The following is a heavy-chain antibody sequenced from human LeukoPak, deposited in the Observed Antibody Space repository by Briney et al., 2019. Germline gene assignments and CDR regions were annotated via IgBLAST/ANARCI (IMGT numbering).Heavy chain of an antibody. CDR1: GFTFSSYW. CDR3: ARSGNYGVNWFDP. J-gene: IGHJ5*01. CDR2: IKQDGSEK. Sequence: GGSLRLSCAASGFTFSSYWMSWVRQAPGKGLEWVANIKQDGSEKYYVDSVKGRFTISRDNAKNSLYLQMNSLRAEDTAVYYCARSGNYGVNWFDPWGQGTLVTVSS. D-gene: IGHD4-11*01. V-gene: IGHV3-7*01.